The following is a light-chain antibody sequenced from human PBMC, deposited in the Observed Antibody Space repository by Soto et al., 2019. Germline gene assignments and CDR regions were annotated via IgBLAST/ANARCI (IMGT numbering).Light chain of an antibody. CDR1: QSVSSSY. J-gene: IGKJ1*01. Sequence: EIVLTQSPGTLSLSPGERATLSCRSSQSVSSSYLAWYHQKPGQAPRLLIYGASSRATGIPDRFSGSGSGTDFPLTISTLEPEDFAVYSCQQYGSSPRTVGQGTK. V-gene: IGKV3-20*01. CDR3: QQYGSSPRT. CDR2: GAS.